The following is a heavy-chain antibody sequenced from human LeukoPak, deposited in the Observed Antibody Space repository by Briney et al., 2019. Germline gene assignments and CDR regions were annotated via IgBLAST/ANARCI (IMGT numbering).Heavy chain of an antibody. Sequence: GGSLRLSCAASGFAFSDFAMSWVRQAPGKGLEWVSAVTNSGNTTYYADSVKGRFTISKDNSESTLHLQLNSLRAEDTAIYFCARHRNFGANFAIDYWGQGTLVTVSS. CDR1: GFAFSDFA. V-gene: IGHV3-23*01. CDR2: VTNSGNTT. CDR3: ARHRNFGANFAIDY. D-gene: IGHD4/OR15-4a*01. J-gene: IGHJ4*02.